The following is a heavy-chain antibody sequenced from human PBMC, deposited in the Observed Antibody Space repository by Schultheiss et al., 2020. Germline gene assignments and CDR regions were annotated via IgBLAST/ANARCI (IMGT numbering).Heavy chain of an antibody. CDR2: IYTSGST. D-gene: IGHD6-6*01. J-gene: IGHJ6*02. CDR1: GGSISSYY. V-gene: IGHV4-4*07. CDR3: ARDGRPGYYGIDV. Sequence: SETLSLTCTVSGGSISSYYWSWIRQPAGKGLEWIGRIYTSGSTNYNPSLKSRVTISVDTSKNQFSLNVSSVTAADTAVYYCARDGRPGYYGIDVWGQGTTVTGSS.